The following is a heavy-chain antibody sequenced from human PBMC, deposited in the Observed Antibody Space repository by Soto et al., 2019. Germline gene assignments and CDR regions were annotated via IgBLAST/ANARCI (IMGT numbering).Heavy chain of an antibody. CDR3: ARDRFRYNWNAFPYYCYGMDV. V-gene: IGHV3-30-3*01. CDR2: ISYDGSNK. Sequence: QVQLVESGGGVVQPGRSLRLSCAASGFTFSSYAMHWVRQAPGKGLEWVAVISYDGSNKYYADSVKGRFTISRDNSKNTLYLQMNSLRAEDTAVYYWARDRFRYNWNAFPYYCYGMDVWGQGTTVTVSS. J-gene: IGHJ6*02. D-gene: IGHD1-1*01. CDR1: GFTFSSYA.